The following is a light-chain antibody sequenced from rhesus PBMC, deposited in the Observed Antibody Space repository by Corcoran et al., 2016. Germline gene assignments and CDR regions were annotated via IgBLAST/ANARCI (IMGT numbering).Light chain of an antibody. CDR1: QSVSSY. CDR3: QQYSHWPS. CDR2: DST. J-gene: IGKJ2*01. Sequence: VMTQSPATRSLSPGERATLSCRASQSVSSYVAWYQQRPEQAPRLLIYDSTIRATGIPDRFSGSGSGTDFTLTISSLAPEDVAVYYCQQYSHWPSFGQGTKVEIK. V-gene: IGKV3S9*01.